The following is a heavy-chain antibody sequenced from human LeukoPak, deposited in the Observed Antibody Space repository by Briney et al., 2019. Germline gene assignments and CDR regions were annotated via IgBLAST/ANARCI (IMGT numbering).Heavy chain of an antibody. CDR1: GFTFSSYA. Sequence: PGGSLRLSCAASGFTFSSYAMHWVRQAPGKGLEWVAVISYDGSNKYYADSVKGRFTISRDNSKNTLYLQMNSLRAEDTAVYYCANLGWYFDYWGQGTLVTVSS. J-gene: IGHJ4*02. CDR3: ANLGWYFDY. V-gene: IGHV3-30*04. CDR2: ISYDGSNK. D-gene: IGHD2-15*01.